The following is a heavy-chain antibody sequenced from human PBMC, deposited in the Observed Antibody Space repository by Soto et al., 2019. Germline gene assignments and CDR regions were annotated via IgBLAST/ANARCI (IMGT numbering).Heavy chain of an antibody. CDR2: ISNDGSNK. J-gene: IGHJ4*02. CDR3: AKNSENYGDSKYDY. V-gene: IGHV3-30*18. CDR1: GFAFSTYG. Sequence: PGGSLRLSCAASGFAFSTYGMHWVRQAPGKGLEWVAFISNDGSNKYYADSVKGRFTISRDNSKNTLYLQMNSLRAEDTAIYYCAKNSENYGDSKYDYWGQGTLVTVSS. D-gene: IGHD4-17*01.